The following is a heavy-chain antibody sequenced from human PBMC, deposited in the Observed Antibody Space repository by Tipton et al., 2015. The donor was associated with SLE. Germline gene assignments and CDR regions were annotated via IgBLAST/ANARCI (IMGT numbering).Heavy chain of an antibody. V-gene: IGHV4-34*01. CDR2: INHSGST. Sequence: TLSLTCAVYGGSFSGYYWSWIRQPPGKGLEWIGEINHSGSTNYNPSLKSRVTISVDTSKNQFSLKLSSVTAADTAVYYCARGQEGSGCLGYWGQGTLVTVSS. CDR1: GGSFSGYY. J-gene: IGHJ4*02. D-gene: IGHD1-26*01. CDR3: ARGQEGSGCLGY.